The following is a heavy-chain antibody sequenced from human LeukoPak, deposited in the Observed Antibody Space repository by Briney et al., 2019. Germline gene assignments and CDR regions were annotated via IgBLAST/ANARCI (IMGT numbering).Heavy chain of an antibody. CDR3: AKAGDGSGSYWATLRLDY. CDR2: ISWDGGST. D-gene: IGHD3-10*01. J-gene: IGHJ4*02. Sequence: GGSLRLSCAASGFTFDDHAMHWVRQALGKGLEWVSLISWDGGSTYYADSVKGRFTISRDNSKNSLYLQMNSLRAEDTALYYCAKAGDGSGSYWATLRLDYRGQGTLVTVSS. V-gene: IGHV3-43D*03. CDR1: GFTFDDHA.